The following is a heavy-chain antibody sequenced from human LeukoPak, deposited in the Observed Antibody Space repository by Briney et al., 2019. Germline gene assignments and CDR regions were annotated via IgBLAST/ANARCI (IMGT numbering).Heavy chain of an antibody. CDR1: GFTFSSYG. CDR3: AKDPWGDFWSGYSYYFDY. V-gene: IGHV3-30*18. D-gene: IGHD3-3*01. CDR2: ISYDGSNK. J-gene: IGHJ4*02. Sequence: PGRSLRLSCAASGFTFSSYGMHWVRQAPGKGLEWVAVISYDGSNKYYADSVKGRFTISRDNSKNTLYLQMNSLRAEDTAVYYCAKDPWGDFWSGYSYYFDYWGQGTLVTVSS.